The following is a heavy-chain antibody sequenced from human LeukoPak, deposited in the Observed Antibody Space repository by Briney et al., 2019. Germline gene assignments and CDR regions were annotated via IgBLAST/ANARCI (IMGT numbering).Heavy chain of an antibody. J-gene: IGHJ4*02. CDR2: ISAYNDNT. Sequence: ASVKVSCKASGYTSTSYGITWVRQAPGQGLEWMGGISAYNDNTNYAQKLQGRVTMTTYTSTSTAHMELRSLTSDDTAVYYCARATVWDNYDSTEIPKFDYWGQGTLVTVSS. CDR3: ARATVWDNYDSTEIPKFDY. D-gene: IGHD3-22*01. CDR1: GYTSTSYG. V-gene: IGHV1-18*01.